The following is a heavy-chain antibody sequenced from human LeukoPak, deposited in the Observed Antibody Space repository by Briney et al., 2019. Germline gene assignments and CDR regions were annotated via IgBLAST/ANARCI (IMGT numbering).Heavy chain of an antibody. CDR1: GGSISSYY. V-gene: IGHV4-4*07. Sequence: PSETLSLTCTVSGGSISSYYWSWIRQPAGKGLEWIGRIYTSGSTNYNPSLKSRVTMSVDTSKNQFSLKLSSVTAADTAVYYCARAPPTTVTTFAFDIWGQGTMVTVSS. D-gene: IGHD4-17*01. CDR2: IYTSGST. J-gene: IGHJ3*02. CDR3: ARAPPTTVTTFAFDI.